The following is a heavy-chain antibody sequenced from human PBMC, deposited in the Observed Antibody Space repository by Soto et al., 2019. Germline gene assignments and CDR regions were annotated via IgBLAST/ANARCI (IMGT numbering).Heavy chain of an antibody. CDR3: TGQIASGH. D-gene: IGHD2-8*02. CDR2: ISSDGNTQ. V-gene: IGHV3-30*03. Sequence: QVQLVESGGGVVQPGRSPRLSCAASGFTFSNSGMHWVRQAPGKGLEWVAVISSDGNTQFYADSVKGRFGISRDNSKNTLYLDMNSLRADDAAVYYCTGQIASGHWGQGTLVTVSS. CDR1: GFTFSNSG. J-gene: IGHJ4*02.